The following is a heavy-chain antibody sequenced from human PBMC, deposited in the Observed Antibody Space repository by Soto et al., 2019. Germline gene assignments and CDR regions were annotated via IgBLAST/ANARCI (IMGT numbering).Heavy chain of an antibody. Sequence: LETLSLTCTVSGGSMSSYYWSWIRQPPGKGLEWIAYIYYTGSTNYNPSLKSRVTISVNTSKNQFSLKLSSVTAADTAVYFCARHLVPAASVTFDIWGQGTMVTVS. CDR2: IYYTGST. V-gene: IGHV4-59*08. CDR3: ARHLVPAASVTFDI. CDR1: GGSMSSYY. D-gene: IGHD2-2*01. J-gene: IGHJ3*02.